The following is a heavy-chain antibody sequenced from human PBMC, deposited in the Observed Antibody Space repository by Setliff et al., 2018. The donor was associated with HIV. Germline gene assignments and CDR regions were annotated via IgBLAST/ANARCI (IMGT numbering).Heavy chain of an antibody. V-gene: IGHV4-34*01. CDR1: GGSFSGYF. CDR2: INHNKSS. D-gene: IGHD2-2*01. CDR3: ARQKKSSSWSPNDY. J-gene: IGHJ4*02. Sequence: SETLSLTCAVYGGSFSGYFWSWVRQSPGKGLEWIGEINHNKSSDYNPSLKSRVTMSVDTSKNQFSLKVKSVTAADTAVYYCARQKKSSSWSPNDYWGQGTLVTVSS.